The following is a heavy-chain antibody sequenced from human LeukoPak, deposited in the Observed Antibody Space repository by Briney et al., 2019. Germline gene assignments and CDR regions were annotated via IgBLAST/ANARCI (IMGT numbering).Heavy chain of an antibody. D-gene: IGHD6-6*01. V-gene: IGHV3-21*01. CDR1: GFTFSSYS. CDR2: ISSSSSYI. CDR3: ASGLAWIAARRSAYYFDY. J-gene: IGHJ4*02. Sequence: GGSLRLSCAASGFTFSSYSMDWVRQAPGKGLVWVSSISSSSSYIYYADSVKGRFTISRDNAKNSLYLQMNSLRAEDTAVYYCASGLAWIAARRSAYYFDYWGQGTLVTVSS.